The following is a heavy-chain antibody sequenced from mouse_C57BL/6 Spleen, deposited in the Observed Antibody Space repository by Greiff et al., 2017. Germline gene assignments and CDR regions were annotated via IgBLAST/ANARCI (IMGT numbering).Heavy chain of an antibody. CDR2: INPSSGYT. CDR1: GYTFTSYT. V-gene: IGHV1-4*01. Sequence: VQLQESGAELARPGASVKMSCKASGYTFTSYTMHWVKQRPGQGLEWIGYINPSSGYTKYNQKFKDKATLTADKSSSTAYMQLSSLTSEDSAVYYCAREHYCSNFWFAYWGQGTLVTVSA. CDR3: AREHYCSNFWFAY. J-gene: IGHJ3*01. D-gene: IGHD2-5*01.